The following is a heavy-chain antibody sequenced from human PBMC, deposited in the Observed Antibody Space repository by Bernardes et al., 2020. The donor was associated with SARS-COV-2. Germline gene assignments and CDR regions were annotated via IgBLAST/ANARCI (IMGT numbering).Heavy chain of an antibody. V-gene: IGHV3-23*01. J-gene: IGHJ6*02. CDR2: ISGSGGST. D-gene: IGHD4-17*01. CDR1: GFTFSSYA. CDR3: AKQYGDYPIYYYYGMDV. Sequence: GGSLRLSCADSGFTFSSYAMSWVLQAPGKGLEWVSAISGSGGSTYYADSVKGRFTISRDNSKTTLYLQMNSLRAEDTAVYYCAKQYGDYPIYYYYGMDVWGQGTTVTVSS.